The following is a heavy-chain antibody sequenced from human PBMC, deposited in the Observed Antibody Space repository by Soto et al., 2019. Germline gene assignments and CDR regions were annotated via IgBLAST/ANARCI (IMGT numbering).Heavy chain of an antibody. D-gene: IGHD3-9*01. Sequence: QVQLVQSGAEVKTPGSSVKVSCKASGGTFSSYSINWVRQAPGQGLEWMGRLIPMFGTTDYAQRFQGRVTFTANESTSTASMEVTKLTSEDTAVYYCARAVVLTFTRFYDMDVWGQGTTVTVS. J-gene: IGHJ6*02. CDR2: LIPMFGTT. V-gene: IGHV1-69*18. CDR3: ARAVVLTFTRFYDMDV. CDR1: GGTFSSYS.